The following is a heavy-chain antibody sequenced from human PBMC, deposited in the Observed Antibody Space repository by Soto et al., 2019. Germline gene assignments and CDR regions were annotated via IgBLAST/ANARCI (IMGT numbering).Heavy chain of an antibody. CDR3: VSLYCTNGVCYKGDYDGMDV. CDR1: GGSISSSSYY. CDR2: IYDSGST. J-gene: IGHJ6*02. D-gene: IGHD2-8*01. V-gene: IGHV4-39*01. Sequence: SETLSLTCTVSGGSISSSSYYWGWIRQPPGKGLEWIGSIYDSGSTYYNPSLKSRVTISVDTSKNQFSLNLSSVTAADTAVYYCVSLYCTNGVCYKGDYDGMDVWGQGTTVTVSS.